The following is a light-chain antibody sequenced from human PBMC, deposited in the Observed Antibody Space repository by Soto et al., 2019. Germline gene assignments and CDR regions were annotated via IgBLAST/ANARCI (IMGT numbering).Light chain of an antibody. CDR2: DAS. J-gene: IGKJ1*01. CDR3: QQRSSWPKWA. V-gene: IGKV3-11*01. Sequence: EIELTQSPATLSLSPGERATLSCRASQSISSYLAWYQQKPGQAPRLLIYDASNRDTGIPARFSGSGSGTDFTLTISSLEPEDFAVYYCQQRSSWPKWAFGQGTKVEIK. CDR1: QSISSY.